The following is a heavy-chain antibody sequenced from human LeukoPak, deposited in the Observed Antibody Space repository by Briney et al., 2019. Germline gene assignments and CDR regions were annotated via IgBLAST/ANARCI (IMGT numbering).Heavy chain of an antibody. D-gene: IGHD3-22*01. CDR2: IDTNTGNP. V-gene: IGHV7-4-1*02. Sequence: ASVKVSCKASGYTFTSYAMNWVREAPGQGLEWMGWIDTNTGNPTYAQGLTGRFVFSLDTSVSTAYLQISSLKAEDTAVYYCASLGGTMIDGIGAFDIWGQGTMVTVSS. J-gene: IGHJ3*02. CDR3: ASLGGTMIDGIGAFDI. CDR1: GYTFTSYA.